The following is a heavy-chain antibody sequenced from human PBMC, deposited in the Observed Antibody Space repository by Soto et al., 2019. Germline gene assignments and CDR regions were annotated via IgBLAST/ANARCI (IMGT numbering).Heavy chain of an antibody. CDR3: AKGLSYYDFWSGYSLYFDY. Sequence: GGSLRLSCAASGFTFSSYGMHWVRQAPGKGLEWVAVISYDGSNKYYADSVKGRFTISRDNSKNTLYLQMNSLRAEDTAVYYCAKGLSYYDFWSGYSLYFDYWGQGTLVTVSS. CDR1: GFTFSSYG. CDR2: ISYDGSNK. J-gene: IGHJ4*02. D-gene: IGHD3-3*01. V-gene: IGHV3-30*18.